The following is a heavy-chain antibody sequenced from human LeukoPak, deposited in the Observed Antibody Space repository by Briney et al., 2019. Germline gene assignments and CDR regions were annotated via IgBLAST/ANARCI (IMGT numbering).Heavy chain of an antibody. Sequence: GASVKVSCKASGYTFTGYYMHWVRQAPGQGLEWMGWINPNSGATNYAQKFQGRVTMTRDTSISTAYMELSRLRSDDTAVYYCARSGTARYYYGSGSYYNDFWFDPWGQGTLVTVSS. D-gene: IGHD3-10*01. CDR1: GYTFTGYY. J-gene: IGHJ5*02. V-gene: IGHV1-2*02. CDR3: ARSGTARYYYGSGSYYNDFWFDP. CDR2: INPNSGAT.